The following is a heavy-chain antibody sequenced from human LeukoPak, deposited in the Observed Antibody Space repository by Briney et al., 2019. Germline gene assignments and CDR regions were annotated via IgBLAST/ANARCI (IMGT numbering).Heavy chain of an antibody. CDR1: GFTFSSYS. Sequence: PGGSLRLSCAASGFTFSSYSMNWVRRAPGKGLEWVSSISSSSSYIYYADSVKGRFTISRDNAKNSLYLQMNSLRAEDTAVYYCAREGHYYDSSGYDYWGQGTLVTVSS. J-gene: IGHJ4*02. CDR3: AREGHYYDSSGYDY. D-gene: IGHD3-22*01. CDR2: ISSSSSYI. V-gene: IGHV3-21*01.